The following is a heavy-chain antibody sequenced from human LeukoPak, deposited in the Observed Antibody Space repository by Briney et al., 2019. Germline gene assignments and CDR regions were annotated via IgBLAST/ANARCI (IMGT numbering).Heavy chain of an antibody. CDR2: ISYDGNNK. CDR3: ARDPYCSSINCYAYFQH. Sequence: QAGGSLRLSCAASGFTFSSSAMHWVRQAPGKGLEWVAVISYDGNNKYYADSVKRRFTISRDNSKDTLYLQMNSLRAEDTAVYYCARDPYCSSINCYAYFQHWGQGTLVTVSS. D-gene: IGHD2-2*01. V-gene: IGHV3-30-3*01. J-gene: IGHJ1*01. CDR1: GFTFSSSA.